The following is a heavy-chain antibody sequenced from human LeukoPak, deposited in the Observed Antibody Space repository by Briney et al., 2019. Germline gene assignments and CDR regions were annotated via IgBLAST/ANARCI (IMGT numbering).Heavy chain of an antibody. Sequence: SETLSLTCAVSGGSVNSGSYYWSWIRQHPGKGLEWIGYIYYTGITNYNTSLKSRVTISVDTSKNQFSLNLNSVTAADTAVYYCATSQCGSDCYLAGDYWGQGTLVTVSS. CDR3: ATSQCGSDCYLAGDY. D-gene: IGHD2-21*02. V-gene: IGHV4-61*01. J-gene: IGHJ4*02. CDR2: IYYTGIT. CDR1: GGSVNSGSYY.